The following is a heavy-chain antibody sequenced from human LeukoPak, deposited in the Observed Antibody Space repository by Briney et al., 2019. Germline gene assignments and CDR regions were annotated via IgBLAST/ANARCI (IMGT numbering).Heavy chain of an antibody. CDR3: ARGGDDYLWGSPNWFDP. CDR1: GGSISSYY. CDR2: IYYSGST. Sequence: SETLSLTCTVSGGSISSYYWSWIRQPPGKGLEWIGYIYYSGSTNYNPSLKSRVTISVDTSKNQFSLKLSSVTAADTAVYYCARGGDDYLWGSPNWFDPWGQGTLVTVSS. V-gene: IGHV4-59*01. D-gene: IGHD3-16*01. J-gene: IGHJ5*02.